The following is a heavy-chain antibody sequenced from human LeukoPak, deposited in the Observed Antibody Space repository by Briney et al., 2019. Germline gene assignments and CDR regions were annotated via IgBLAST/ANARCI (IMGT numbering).Heavy chain of an antibody. J-gene: IGHJ3*02. V-gene: IGHV3-9*01. CDR3: AKSKGSGWYDAFDI. D-gene: IGHD6-19*01. CDR2: ISWNSGSI. Sequence: GRSLRLSCAASGFTFDDYAMHWVRQAPGKGLEWVSGISWNSGSIGYADSVKGRFTISRDNAKNSLYLQMNSLRAEDTALYYCAKSKGSGWYDAFDIWGQGTMVTVSS. CDR1: GFTFDDYA.